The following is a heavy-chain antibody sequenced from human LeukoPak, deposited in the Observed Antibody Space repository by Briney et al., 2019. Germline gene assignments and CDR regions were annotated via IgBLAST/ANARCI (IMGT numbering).Heavy chain of an antibody. CDR2: IYHSGRP. V-gene: IGHV4-30-2*01. CDR1: GGSISSGGYS. D-gene: IGHD2-15*01. CDR3: AGYCSGGSCYPNDAFDI. J-gene: IGHJ3*02. Sequence: PSQTLSLTCAVSGGSISSGGYSWSWIRHPPGKGLEWMGYIYHSGRPYYNPSLKSRVTISVDRSNNQFSLKLTSVTAADTAVYYCAGYCSGGSCYPNDAFDIWGQGTMVTVSS.